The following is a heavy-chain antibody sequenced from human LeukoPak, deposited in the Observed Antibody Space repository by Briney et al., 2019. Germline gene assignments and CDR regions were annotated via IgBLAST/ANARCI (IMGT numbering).Heavy chain of an antibody. D-gene: IGHD2-15*01. CDR2: IKTKSDGGTT. CDR1: GFTVSHAW. V-gene: IGHV3-15*01. Sequence: GGSLRLSCAASGFTVSHAWMSWVRQAPEKGLEWVGRIKTKSDGGTTDYAAPVKGRFTISRDDSKNTLYLQMNSLKSEDTGVYYCTTGNYGTSGGSFDIWGQGTVVTVSS. J-gene: IGHJ3*02. CDR3: TTGNYGTSGGSFDI.